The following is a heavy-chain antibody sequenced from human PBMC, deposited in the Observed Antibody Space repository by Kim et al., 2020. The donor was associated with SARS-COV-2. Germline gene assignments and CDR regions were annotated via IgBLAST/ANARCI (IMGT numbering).Heavy chain of an antibody. CDR2: IYYSGST. D-gene: IGHD6-13*01. V-gene: IGHV4-39*01. CDR3: ASYIPLSSWYSLGAFDI. J-gene: IGHJ3*02. Sequence: SETLSLTCTVSGGSISSSSYYWGWIRQPPGKGLEWIGSIYYSGSTYYNPSLKSRVTISVDTSKNQFSLKLSSVTAADTAVYYCASYIPLSSWYSLGAFDIWGQGTMVTVSS. CDR1: GGSISSSSYY.